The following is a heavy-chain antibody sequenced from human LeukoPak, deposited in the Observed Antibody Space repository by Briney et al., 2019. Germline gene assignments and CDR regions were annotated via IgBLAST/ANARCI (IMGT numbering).Heavy chain of an antibody. D-gene: IGHD6-19*01. CDR2: INPNSGGT. CDR1: GYTFTGYY. Sequence: ASVKVSCKASGYTFTGYYMHWVRQAPGQGLEWMGWINPNSGGTNYAQKFQGRVTMTRDTSISTAYMELRRLRSDDTAVYYCARGPPAIKGIAVAGRDIYYYYYYMDVWGKGTTVTVSS. CDR3: ARGPPAIKGIAVAGRDIYYYYYYMDV. V-gene: IGHV1-2*02. J-gene: IGHJ6*03.